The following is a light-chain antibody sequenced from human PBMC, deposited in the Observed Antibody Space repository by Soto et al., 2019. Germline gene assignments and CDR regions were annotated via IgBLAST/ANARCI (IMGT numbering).Light chain of an antibody. CDR2: GVS. J-gene: IGLJ1*01. Sequence: QSVLTQPPSASGSPGQSVTISCTGTSSDVGGYNYVSWYQQHPGKAPKLMIYGVSKRPSGVPDRFSGSRSGNTASLTVSWLQAEDEADYYCSSYAGYNNYVFGAGTKVTVL. V-gene: IGLV2-8*01. CDR1: SSDVGGYNY. CDR3: SSYAGYNNYV.